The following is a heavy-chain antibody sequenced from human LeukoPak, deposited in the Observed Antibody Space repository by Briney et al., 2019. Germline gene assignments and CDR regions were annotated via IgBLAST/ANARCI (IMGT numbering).Heavy chain of an antibody. CDR1: GFTFSDYY. J-gene: IGHJ6*02. CDR2: ISSSGSTI. Sequence: PGGSLRLSCAASGFTFSDYYMSWIRQAPGKGLEWVSYISSSGSTIYYADSVKGRFTISRDNAKNSLYLQMNSLRAEDTAVYYCARDSVVPAAMGRAYYYYYYGMDVWGQGTTVIVSS. V-gene: IGHV3-11*01. CDR3: ARDSVVPAAMGRAYYYYYYGMDV. D-gene: IGHD2-2*01.